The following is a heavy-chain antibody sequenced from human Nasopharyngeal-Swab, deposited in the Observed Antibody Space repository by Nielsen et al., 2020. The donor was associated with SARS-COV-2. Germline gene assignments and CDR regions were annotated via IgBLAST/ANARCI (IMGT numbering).Heavy chain of an antibody. V-gene: IGHV3-30*18. CDR1: GFTFSSYG. Sequence: GGSLRLSCAASGFTFSSYGMHWVRQAPGKGLEWVAVISYDGSNKYYADSVKGRFTISRDNSKNMLYLQMNSLRAEDTAVYYCAKDYYDSSGYLEYYFDYWGQGTLVTVSS. J-gene: IGHJ4*02. CDR3: AKDYYDSSGYLEYYFDY. D-gene: IGHD3-22*01. CDR2: ISYDGSNK.